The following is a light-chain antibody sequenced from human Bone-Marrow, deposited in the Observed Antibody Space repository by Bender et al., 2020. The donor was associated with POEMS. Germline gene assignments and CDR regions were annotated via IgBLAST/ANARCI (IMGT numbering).Light chain of an antibody. Sequence: QSALTQPASVSGSPGQSITISCTGTSSDVGGYDYVSWFQQHPGKAPKLMIYDVTNRPSGVSNRFSGSKSGNTASLTISGLQAEDEADYYCSSYTSSNTLDFGGGTKVTVV. V-gene: IGLV2-14*01. J-gene: IGLJ2*01. CDR1: SSDVGGYDY. CDR2: DVT. CDR3: SSYTSSNTLD.